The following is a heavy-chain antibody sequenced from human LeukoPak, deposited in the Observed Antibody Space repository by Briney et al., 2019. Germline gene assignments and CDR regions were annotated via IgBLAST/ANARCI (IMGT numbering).Heavy chain of an antibody. Sequence: ASVKVSCKASGYTFTGYHIHWVRQAPGQGLEWMGWINPNNGGTNYAQKFQGRVTMTRDTSISTAYMELSSLRSEDTAVYYCATGWGGVVGAPYYYYYMDVWGKGTTVTVSS. V-gene: IGHV1-2*02. J-gene: IGHJ6*03. CDR2: INPNNGGT. CDR3: ATGWGGVVGAPYYYYYMDV. CDR1: GYTFTGYH. D-gene: IGHD1-26*01.